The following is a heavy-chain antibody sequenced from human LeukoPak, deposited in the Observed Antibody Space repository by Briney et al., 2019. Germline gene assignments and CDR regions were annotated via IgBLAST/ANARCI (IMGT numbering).Heavy chain of an antibody. CDR3: AKDRSCTNDICHGDFDY. V-gene: IGHV3-23*01. D-gene: IGHD2-8*01. CDR1: GLTFSSYA. Sequence: GGSLRLSCAASGLTFSSYAVSWVRQAPGKGLEWVSSISGSGGSTYSADSVKGRFTISRDNSKNTLYLQMNSLRAEDTALYYCAKDRSCTNDICHGDFDYWGQGTLVTVSS. J-gene: IGHJ4*02. CDR2: ISGSGGST.